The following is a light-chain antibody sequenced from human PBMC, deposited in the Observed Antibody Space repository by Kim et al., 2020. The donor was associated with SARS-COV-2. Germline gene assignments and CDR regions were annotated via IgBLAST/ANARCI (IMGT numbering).Light chain of an antibody. J-gene: IGKJ2*01. CDR1: QSISSW. CDR3: QQYNSYYT. CDR2: DAS. V-gene: IGKV1-5*01. Sequence: LSAALGERGTITCRASQSISSWLAWYQQKPGKAPKLLFYDASSLESGVPSRFSGSVSGTEFTLTISSLQPDDFATYYCQQYNSYYTFGQGTKLEF.